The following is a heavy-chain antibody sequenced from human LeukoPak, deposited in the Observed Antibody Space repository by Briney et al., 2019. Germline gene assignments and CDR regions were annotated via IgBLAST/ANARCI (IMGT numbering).Heavy chain of an antibody. CDR1: GXSISSYY. V-gene: IGHV4-59*01. J-gene: IGHJ6*02. CDR2: IYYSGST. CDR3: ARFPYYYYGMDV. Sequence: SSETLSLTCTVSGXSISSYYWSWIRKPPGKGLELIGYIYYSGSTNYNPSLKSRVTISVDTSKNQFSLKLSSVTAADTAVYYCARFPYYYYGMDVWGQGTTVTVSS.